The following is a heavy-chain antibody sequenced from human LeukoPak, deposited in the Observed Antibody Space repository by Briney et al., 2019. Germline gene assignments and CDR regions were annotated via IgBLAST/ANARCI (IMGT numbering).Heavy chain of an antibody. V-gene: IGHV1-24*01. CDR1: GYTLTELS. CDR2: FDPEDGET. CDR3: ATGLGYCSGGSCYEGEDDAFDI. D-gene: IGHD2-15*01. J-gene: IGHJ3*02. Sequence: ASVKVSCKVSGYTLTELSMHWVRQAPGKGLEWMGGFDPEDGETIYAQKFQGRVTMTEDTSTDTACMELSSLRSEDTAVYYCATGLGYCSGGSCYEGEDDAFDIWGQGTMVTVSS.